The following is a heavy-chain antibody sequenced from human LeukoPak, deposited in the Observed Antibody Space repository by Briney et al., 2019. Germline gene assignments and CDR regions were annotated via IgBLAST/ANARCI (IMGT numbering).Heavy chain of an antibody. D-gene: IGHD3-22*01. V-gene: IGHV3-48*01. J-gene: IGHJ4*02. Sequence: GGSLRLSCAASGFTFSSYSMNWVRQAPGKGLEWGSYISGSSSTIYYADSVKGRFTIFRDNGKNTLYLQMNSLRAEDTAVYYCARGSTYYDSSGQVPFDYWGRGTLVTVSS. CDR1: GFTFSSYS. CDR3: ARGSTYYDSSGQVPFDY. CDR2: ISGSSSTI.